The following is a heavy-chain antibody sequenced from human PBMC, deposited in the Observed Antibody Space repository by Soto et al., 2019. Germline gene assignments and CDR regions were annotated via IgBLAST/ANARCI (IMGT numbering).Heavy chain of an antibody. CDR2: ISSSGSTI. J-gene: IGHJ4*02. V-gene: IGHV3-48*03. CDR3: ARDQVGSGWYGFDY. Sequence: GGSLRLSCAASGFTFSSYEMNWVRQAPGRGLEWVSYISSSGSTIYYADSVKGRFTISRDNAKNSLYLQMNSLRAEDTAVYYCARDQVGSGWYGFDYWGQGSLVTVSS. CDR1: GFTFSSYE. D-gene: IGHD6-19*01.